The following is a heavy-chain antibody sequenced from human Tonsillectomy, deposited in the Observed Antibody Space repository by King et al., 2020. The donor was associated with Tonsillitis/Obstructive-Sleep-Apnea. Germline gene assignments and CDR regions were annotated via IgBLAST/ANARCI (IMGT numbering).Heavy chain of an antibody. CDR2: ISYDGSNK. Sequence: VQLVESGGGVVQPGRSLRLSCAASGFTFSSYAMHWVRQAPGKGLEWVAVISYDGSNKYYADSVKGRFTISRDNSKNTLYLQMNSLRAEDTAVYYCARDKVGATHVEGLIYYWGQGTLVTVSS. CDR1: GFTFSSYA. J-gene: IGHJ4*02. D-gene: IGHD1-26*01. V-gene: IGHV3-30*04. CDR3: ARDKVGATHVEGLIYY.